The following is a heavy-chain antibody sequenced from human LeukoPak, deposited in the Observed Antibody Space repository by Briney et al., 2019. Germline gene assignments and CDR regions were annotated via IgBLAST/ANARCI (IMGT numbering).Heavy chain of an antibody. V-gene: IGHV3-74*01. J-gene: IGHJ4*02. Sequence: GGSLRLSCAVSGFTLSSNWMHWVRQVPGKGLEWVSRIDDVGSGTSYADSVKGRFTISRDDAKNTVYLQMNSLRAEDTAVYYCAKQTAVDYFDYWGQGTLVTVSS. CDR3: AKQTAVDYFDY. CDR2: IDDVGSGT. CDR1: GFTLSSNW.